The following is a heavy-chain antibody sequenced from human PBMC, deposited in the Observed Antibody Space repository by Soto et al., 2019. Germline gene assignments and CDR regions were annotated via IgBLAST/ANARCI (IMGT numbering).Heavy chain of an antibody. CDR3: AKSPVYSNYVDGLGWFDP. CDR1: GFTFSSYA. J-gene: IGHJ5*02. V-gene: IGHV3-23*01. Sequence: GGSLRLSCAASGFTFSSYAMSWVRQAPGKGLEWVSAISGSGGSTYYADSVKGRFTISRDNSKNTLYLQMNSLRAEDTAVYYCAKSPVYSNYVDGLGWFDPWGQGTLVTVSS. CDR2: ISGSGGST. D-gene: IGHD4-4*01.